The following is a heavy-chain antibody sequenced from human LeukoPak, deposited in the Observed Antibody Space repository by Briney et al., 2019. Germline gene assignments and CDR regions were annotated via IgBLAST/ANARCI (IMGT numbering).Heavy chain of an antibody. CDR3: ARGLTGYYDCSGYYSIRENWFDP. D-gene: IGHD3-22*01. CDR1: GYTFTSYD. J-gene: IGHJ5*02. V-gene: IGHV1-8*01. CDR2: MNPNSGNT. Sequence: GASVKVSCKASGYTFTSYDINWVRQATGQGLEWMGWMNPNSGNTGYAQKFQGRVTMTRNTSISTAYMELSSLRSEDTAVYYCARGLTGYYDCSGYYSIRENWFDPWGQGTLVTVSS.